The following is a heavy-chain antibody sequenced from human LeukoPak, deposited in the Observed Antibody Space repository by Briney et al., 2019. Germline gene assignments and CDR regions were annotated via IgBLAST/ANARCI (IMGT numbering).Heavy chain of an antibody. J-gene: IGHJ4*02. CDR2: ISRTSNTI. D-gene: IGHD6-13*01. CDR3: ARDAYSSSRSTH. V-gene: IGHV3-48*01. Sequence: GGSLRLSCAASGFTFSSYVMNWVRQAPGKGLEWVSQISRTSNTIYYADSVKGRFTISRDNAKNSLYLQMNSLTGEDTAVYYCARDAYSSSRSTHWGQGTLVIVSS. CDR1: GFTFSSYV.